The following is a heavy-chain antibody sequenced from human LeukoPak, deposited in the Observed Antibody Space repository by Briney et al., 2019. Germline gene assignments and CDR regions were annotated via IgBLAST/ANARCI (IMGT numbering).Heavy chain of an antibody. CDR3: TRVRYCSGGSCPKIGAFDI. D-gene: IGHD2-15*01. Sequence: ASVKVSCKASGYTFTSYGISWVRQAPGQGLEWMGWISAYNGNTNYAQKLQGRVTMTTDTSTSTAYMELGSLRSDDTAVYYCTRVRYCSGGSCPKIGAFDIWGQGTMVTVSS. J-gene: IGHJ3*02. V-gene: IGHV1-18*01. CDR1: GYTFTSYG. CDR2: ISAYNGNT.